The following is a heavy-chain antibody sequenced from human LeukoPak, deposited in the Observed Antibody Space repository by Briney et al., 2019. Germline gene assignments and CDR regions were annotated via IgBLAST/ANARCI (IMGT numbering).Heavy chain of an antibody. CDR1: GGTFSSYA. CDR3: ARSHGASLIYYFDY. Sequence: GASVKVSCKASGGTFSSYAISWVRQAPGQGLEWTGGIIPIFGTANYAQKFQGRVTITADESTSTAYMELSSLRSEDTAVYYCARSHGASLIYYFDYWGQGTLVTVSS. CDR2: IIPIFGTA. V-gene: IGHV1-69*13. J-gene: IGHJ4*02. D-gene: IGHD1-26*01.